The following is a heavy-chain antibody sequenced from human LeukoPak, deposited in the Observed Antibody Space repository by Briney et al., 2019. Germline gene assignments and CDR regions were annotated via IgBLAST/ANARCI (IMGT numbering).Heavy chain of an antibody. CDR2: TYYRSKWYN. D-gene: IGHD3-16*01. CDR1: GDSVSSNSAA. V-gene: IGHV6-1*01. J-gene: IGHJ4*02. CDR3: ARDQDYVWGSSHIDY. Sequence: SQTHSLTCAISGDSVSSNSAAWNWIRQSPSRGLEWLGRTYYRSKWYNDYALSVKSRITINPDTSKNQFSLQLNSVTPEDTAVYYCARDQDYVWGSSHIDYWGQGTLVTVSS.